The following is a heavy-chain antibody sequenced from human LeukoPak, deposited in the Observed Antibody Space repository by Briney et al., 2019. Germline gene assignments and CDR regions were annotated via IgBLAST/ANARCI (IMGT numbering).Heavy chain of an antibody. CDR3: ARGIAAAGFDAFDI. J-gene: IGHJ3*02. Sequence: GGSLRLSCAASGFIFSDHYMSWIRQAPGKGLEWVSFISSSASTIYYADSVKGRFTISRDNAKNSLYLQMNSLRADDTAVYYCARGIAAAGFDAFDIWGQGTMVTVSS. CDR1: GFIFSDHY. D-gene: IGHD6-13*01. V-gene: IGHV3-11*01. CDR2: ISSSASTI.